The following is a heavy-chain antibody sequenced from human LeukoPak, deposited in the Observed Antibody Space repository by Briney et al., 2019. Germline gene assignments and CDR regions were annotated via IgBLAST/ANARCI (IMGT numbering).Heavy chain of an antibody. CDR2: VPYDENVADNEIP. CDR1: GDSISNSGWS. CDR3: ARLTLTGVGGRGWFDA. V-gene: IGHV4-39*01. J-gene: IGHJ5*02. D-gene: IGHD3-3*01. Sequence: PSETLSLTCIVSGDSISNSGWSWGWIRQPPGKGLEWIETVPYDENVADNEIPSYNPSLKSRVSISADTSKNQLSLKVNSVTAADTASYYCARLTLTGVGGRGWFDAWGQGTLVIVSS.